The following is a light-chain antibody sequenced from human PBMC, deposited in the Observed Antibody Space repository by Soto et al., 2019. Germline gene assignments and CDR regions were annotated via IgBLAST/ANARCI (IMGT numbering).Light chain of an antibody. CDR3: RSYTNRSPFV. Sequence: QSVLTQPASVSGSPGQSITISCTGTSSDVGGYNYVSWYQQYSGKAPKLLIYEVNNRPSGVSNRFSASKSGNTASLTISGLQAEDGADYNSRSYTNRSPFVFGPGTNLTAL. J-gene: IGLJ1*01. V-gene: IGLV2-14*01. CDR1: SSDVGGYNY. CDR2: EVN.